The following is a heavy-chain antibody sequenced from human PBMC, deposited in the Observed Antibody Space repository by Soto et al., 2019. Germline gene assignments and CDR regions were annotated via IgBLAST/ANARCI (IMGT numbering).Heavy chain of an antibody. CDR2: ISYDGSNK. Sequence: QVQLVESGGGVVQPGRSLRLSCAASGFTFSSYAMHWVRQAPGKGLEWVAVISYDGSNKYYADSVKGRFTISRDNSKNTLYLQMNSLRAEDTAVYYCAREVVATIGGEYYYYGMDVWGQGTTVTVSS. CDR1: GFTFSSYA. J-gene: IGHJ6*02. V-gene: IGHV3-30-3*01. CDR3: AREVVATIGGEYYYYGMDV. D-gene: IGHD5-12*01.